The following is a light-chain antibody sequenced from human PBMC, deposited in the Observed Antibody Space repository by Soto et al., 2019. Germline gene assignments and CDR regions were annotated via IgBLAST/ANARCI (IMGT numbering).Light chain of an antibody. CDR1: QSVSSY. J-gene: IGKJ4*01. CDR2: DAS. Sequence: NVFTQSPHSLCLTTRERATLSCRDIQSVSSYLAWYQQKPGQAPRLLIYDASNRATGIPARFSGSGSGTDFTLTISSLEPEDFAVYYCQQRSNWPPRITFGGGAKVDIK. V-gene: IGKV3-11*01. CDR3: QQRSNWPPRIT.